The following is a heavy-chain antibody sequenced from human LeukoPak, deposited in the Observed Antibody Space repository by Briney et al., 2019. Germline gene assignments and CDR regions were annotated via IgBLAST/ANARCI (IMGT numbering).Heavy chain of an antibody. D-gene: IGHD3-9*01. Sequence: HPGGSLRLSCAASGFTFSTNAMNWVRQAPGKGLEWVSSVSASGGSTYYADSLKGRFTISRDNSKSALYLHIRNLRVEDTAVYYCVKSSPSPVLRYFDYPPYYMDVWGKGTTVTISS. V-gene: IGHV3-23*01. CDR3: VKSSPSPVLRYFDYPPYYMDV. CDR2: VSASGGST. J-gene: IGHJ6*03. CDR1: GFTFSTNA.